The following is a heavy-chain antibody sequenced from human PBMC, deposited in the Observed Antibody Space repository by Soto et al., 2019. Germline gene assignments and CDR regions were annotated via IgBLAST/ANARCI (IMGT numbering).Heavy chain of an antibody. CDR1: GFTFSDYY. J-gene: IGHJ4*02. CDR2: ISSSGTTI. CDR3: ARGPYDYVWGSDPPHFDY. V-gene: IGHV3-11*01. Sequence: QVQLVDSGGGLVKPGGSLRLSCVASGFTFSDYYMSWIRQAPGKGLEWVSYISSSGTTIYYAGSVKGRFTISRDNAKNSLYLQMNSLRAEDTAVYYCARGPYDYVWGSDPPHFDYWGQGTLVTVSS. D-gene: IGHD3-16*02.